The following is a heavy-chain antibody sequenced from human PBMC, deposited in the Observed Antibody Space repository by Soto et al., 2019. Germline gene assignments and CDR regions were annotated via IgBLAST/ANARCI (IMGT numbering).Heavy chain of an antibody. D-gene: IGHD3-3*01. J-gene: IGHJ6*02. CDR1: GFTFTSSA. Sequence: QMQLVQSGPEVKKPGTSVKVSCKASGFTFTSSAVQWVRQARGQRLEWIGWIVVGSGNTNYAQKFQERVTITRDMSTSTAYMELSSLRSEDTAVYYCAADSGPNYDGYDFWSGYYLASSYYYYGMDVWGQGTTVTVSS. V-gene: IGHV1-58*01. CDR2: IVVGSGNT. CDR3: AADSGPNYDGYDFWSGYYLASSYYYYGMDV.